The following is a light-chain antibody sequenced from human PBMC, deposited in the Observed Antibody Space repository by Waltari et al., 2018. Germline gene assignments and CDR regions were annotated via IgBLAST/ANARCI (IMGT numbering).Light chain of an antibody. V-gene: IGKV3-11*01. Sequence: IVLTQSPATLSLSPGERATISCRASHSVNWYLAWYQQRPGQAPRLLIYDASSRATGIPARFSGSGSETDFTLTISSLQPEDSAVYYCQQRRNWPLTFGGGTKVEIK. CDR3: QQRRNWPLT. J-gene: IGKJ4*01. CDR2: DAS. CDR1: HSVNWY.